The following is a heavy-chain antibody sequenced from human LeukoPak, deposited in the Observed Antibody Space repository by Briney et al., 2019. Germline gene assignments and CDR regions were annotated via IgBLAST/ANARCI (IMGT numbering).Heavy chain of an antibody. V-gene: IGHV3-7*01. Sequence: GGSLRLSCAASGFTFSRYWMTWVRKAPGTGLELVANIKEDGSEKYYVDSVKGRFTISRDNAKISLYLQMNSLRAEDTAVYYCVYGGSYYVAWGQGTLVTVSS. CDR2: IKEDGSEK. J-gene: IGHJ5*02. CDR3: VYGGSYYVA. CDR1: GFTFSRYW. D-gene: IGHD1-26*01.